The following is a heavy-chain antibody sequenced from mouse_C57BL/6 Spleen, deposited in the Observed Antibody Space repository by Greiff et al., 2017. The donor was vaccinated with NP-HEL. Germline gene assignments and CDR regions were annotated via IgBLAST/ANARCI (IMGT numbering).Heavy chain of an antibody. J-gene: IGHJ3*01. CDR1: GYAFSSSW. V-gene: IGHV1-82*01. CDR2: IYPGDGDT. Sequence: QVQLKESGPELVKPGASVKISCKASGYAFSSSWMNWVKQRPGKGLEWIGRIYPGDGDTNYNGKLKGKATLTADKSSSTAYMQLSSLTSEDSAVYFGARWSYGSSSWFAYWGQGTLVTVSA. CDR3: ARWSYGSSSWFAY. D-gene: IGHD1-1*01.